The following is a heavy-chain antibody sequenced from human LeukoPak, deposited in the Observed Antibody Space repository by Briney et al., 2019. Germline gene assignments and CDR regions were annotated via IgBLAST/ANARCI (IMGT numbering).Heavy chain of an antibody. CDR1: GDSISSGDYY. J-gene: IGHJ6*03. Sequence: PSETLSLTCTVSGDSISSGDYYWSWIRQPAGKGLEWIGRISSSGSTNYNPSLKSRVTISVDTPKNQFSLKLSSVTAADTAVYYCARQRQQLAYYYYYYYMDVWGKGTTVTISS. CDR3: ARQRQQLAYYYYYYYMDV. V-gene: IGHV4-61*02. CDR2: ISSSGST. D-gene: IGHD6-13*01.